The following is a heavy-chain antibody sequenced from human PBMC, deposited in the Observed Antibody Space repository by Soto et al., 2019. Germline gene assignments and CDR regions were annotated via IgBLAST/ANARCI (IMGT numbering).Heavy chain of an antibody. CDR1: GGTFSSYA. Sequence: QVQLVQSGAEVKKPGSSVKVSCKASGGTFSSYAISWVRQAPGQGLEWMGGIIPIFGTANYAQKFQGRVTITADKSTSTAYMELSSLRSEDTAVYYCARDGEGEGYNPGPGYYGMDVWGQGTTVTVSS. CDR3: ARDGEGEGYNPGPGYYGMDV. D-gene: IGHD3-10*01. V-gene: IGHV1-69*06. J-gene: IGHJ6*02. CDR2: IIPIFGTA.